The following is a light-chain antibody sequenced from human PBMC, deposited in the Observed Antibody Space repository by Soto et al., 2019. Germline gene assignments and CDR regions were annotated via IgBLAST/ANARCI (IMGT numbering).Light chain of an antibody. J-gene: IGKJ4*01. CDR1: QSVSSN. CDR2: GAS. CDR3: QHYNNWPLT. Sequence: IVMTQSPATLSVSPGGRATLSCRASQSVSSNLAWYQQKPGQAPRLLIYGASTRASGIPARFSGSGSGTEFTLSISTLQSEDIAVYFCQHYNNWPLTFGGGTKVEIK. V-gene: IGKV3-15*01.